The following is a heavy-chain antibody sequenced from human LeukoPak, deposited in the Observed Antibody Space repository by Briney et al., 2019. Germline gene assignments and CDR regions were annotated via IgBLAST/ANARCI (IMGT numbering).Heavy chain of an antibody. CDR1: GGSMSSGDYY. D-gene: IGHD3-3*01. Sequence: SQTLSLTCTVSGGSMSSGDYYWSWIRQPPGKGLEWIGYIYYSGSTYYNPSLKSRVTISVDTSKNQFSLKLSSVTAADTAVYYCARAGYDFWSGYPRYYFDYWGQGTLVTASS. CDR3: ARAGYDFWSGYPRYYFDY. V-gene: IGHV4-30-4*08. J-gene: IGHJ4*02. CDR2: IYYSGST.